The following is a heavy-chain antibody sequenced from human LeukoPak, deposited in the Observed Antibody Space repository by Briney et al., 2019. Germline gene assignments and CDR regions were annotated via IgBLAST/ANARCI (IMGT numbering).Heavy chain of an antibody. V-gene: IGHV3-30-3*01. CDR3: ARDLGVTGDYSFGY. D-gene: IGHD4-11*01. J-gene: IGHJ4*02. CDR1: GFTFSSYA. Sequence: PGGSLRLSCAASGFTFSSYAMHWVRQAPGKGLEWVAVISYDGSNKYYADSGKGRFTISRDNSKNTLYLQMNSLRAEDTAVYYCARDLGVTGDYSFGYWGQGTLVTVSS. CDR2: ISYDGSNK.